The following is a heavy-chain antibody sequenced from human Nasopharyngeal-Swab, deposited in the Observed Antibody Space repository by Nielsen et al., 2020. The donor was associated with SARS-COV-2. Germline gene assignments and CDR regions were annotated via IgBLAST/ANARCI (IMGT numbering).Heavy chain of an antibody. V-gene: IGHV4-39*01. CDR1: GGSFSSYY. D-gene: IGHD5-18*01. CDR2: IYYSGST. Sequence: SQTLSLTCAVYGGSFSSYYWGWIRQPPGKGLEWIGSIYYSGSTYYNPSLKSRVTISVDTSKNQFSLKLSSVTAADTAVYYCARLETVDTAMVTGGYFDYWGQGTLVTVSS. J-gene: IGHJ4*02. CDR3: ARLETVDTAMVTGGYFDY.